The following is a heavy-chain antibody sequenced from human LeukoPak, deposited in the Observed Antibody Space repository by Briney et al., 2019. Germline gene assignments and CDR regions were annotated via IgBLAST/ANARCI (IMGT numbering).Heavy chain of an antibody. CDR1: GYTFTSYD. CDR3: AYTLPLIYGGDNWFDP. D-gene: IGHD4-23*01. CDR2: MNPNSGNT. Sequence: ASVKVSCKASGYTFTSYDINWVRQATGQGLEWMGWMNPNSGNTGYAQKFQGRVTMTRNTSISTAYMELSSLRSEDTAVYYCAYTLPLIYGGDNWFDPWGQGTLVTVSS. J-gene: IGHJ5*02. V-gene: IGHV1-8*01.